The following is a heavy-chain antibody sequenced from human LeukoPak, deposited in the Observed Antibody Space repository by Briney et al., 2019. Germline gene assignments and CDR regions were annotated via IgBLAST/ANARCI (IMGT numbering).Heavy chain of an antibody. Sequence: GGSLRLSCAASGFTFSSYSMNWVRQAPGKGLEWVSSISSSSSYIYYADSVKGRFTISRDNAKNSLYLQMNSLRAEDTAVYYCARENFDENPSDYWGQGTLVTVSS. V-gene: IGHV3-21*01. D-gene: IGHD1-7*01. CDR3: ARENFDENPSDY. CDR1: GFTFSSYS. CDR2: ISSSSSYI. J-gene: IGHJ4*02.